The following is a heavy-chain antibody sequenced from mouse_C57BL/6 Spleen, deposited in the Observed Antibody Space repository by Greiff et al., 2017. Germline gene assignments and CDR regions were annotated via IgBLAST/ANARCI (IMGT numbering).Heavy chain of an antibody. D-gene: IGHD2-4*01. V-gene: IGHV14-3*01. CDR2: INPANGNT. J-gene: IGHJ3*01. Sequence: EVQLQQSVAELVRPGASVKLSCTASGFNIKNTYMHWVKQRPEQGLEWIGRINPANGNTKYAPKFQGKATITADTSSSTAYLQLSSLTSEDAAFYYSARDDYDSWFAYWGQGTLVTVSA. CDR1: GFNIKNTY. CDR3: ARDDYDSWFAY.